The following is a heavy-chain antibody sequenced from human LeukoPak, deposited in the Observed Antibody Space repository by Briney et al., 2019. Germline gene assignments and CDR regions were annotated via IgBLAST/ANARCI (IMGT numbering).Heavy chain of an antibody. CDR1: GFTVTNTY. CDR2: IYSGGST. J-gene: IGHJ5*02. CDR3: ARDGRSSGWFGWFDP. V-gene: IGHV3-66*01. Sequence: GGSLRLSCTASGFTVTNTYVSWVRQAPGKGLEWVSVIYSGGSTYYRDSVKGRFTMSRGNSKSTLYLEMNSLRAEDTAVYYCARDGRSSGWFGWFDPWGQGTLVTVSS. D-gene: IGHD6-19*01.